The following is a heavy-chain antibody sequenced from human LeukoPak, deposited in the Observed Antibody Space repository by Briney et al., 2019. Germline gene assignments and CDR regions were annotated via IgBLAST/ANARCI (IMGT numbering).Heavy chain of an antibody. V-gene: IGHV4-4*02. CDR2: IYHSGST. CDR3: AREGGSSWPGEAFDI. CDR1: GGSISSSNW. D-gene: IGHD6-13*01. Sequence: PSETLSLTCAVSGGSISSSNWWSWVRQPPGKGLEWIGEIYHSGSTNYNPSLKSRVTISVDKSKNQFSLKLSSVTAADTAVYYCAREGGSSWPGEAFDIWGQGTMVTVSS. J-gene: IGHJ3*02.